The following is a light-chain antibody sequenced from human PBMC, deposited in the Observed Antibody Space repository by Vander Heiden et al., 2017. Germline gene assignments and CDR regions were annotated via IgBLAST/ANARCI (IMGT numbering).Light chain of an antibody. CDR1: NIVSKC. Sequence: SYVLTQPPSVSVAPGQTASITCGGHNIVSKCVPWYQQKPGQAPVLVVYDDSDRPSGIPERFSGSNSGNTATLTISRVEAGDEADYYCQVWDSSSDHRVFGGGTKLTVL. V-gene: IGLV3-21*02. J-gene: IGLJ3*02. CDR2: DDS. CDR3: QVWDSSSDHRV.